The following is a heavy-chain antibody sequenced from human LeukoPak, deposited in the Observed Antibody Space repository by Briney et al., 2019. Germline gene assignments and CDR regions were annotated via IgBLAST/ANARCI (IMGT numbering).Heavy chain of an antibody. Sequence: GASVKVSCKASGYTFTGYYMHWVRQAPGQGLEWMGWINPNSGGTNYAQKFQGRVTMTRDTSISTAYMELSRLRSDDTAVYYCARGGYCSSTSCSRGWFDPWGQGTLVTVSS. J-gene: IGHJ5*02. CDR1: GYTFTGYY. V-gene: IGHV1-2*02. CDR3: ARGGYCSSTSCSRGWFDP. CDR2: INPNSGGT. D-gene: IGHD2-2*01.